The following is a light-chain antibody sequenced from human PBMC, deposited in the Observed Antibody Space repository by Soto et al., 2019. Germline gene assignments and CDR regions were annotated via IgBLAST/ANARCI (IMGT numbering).Light chain of an antibody. Sequence: QSVVTQPASVSGSPGQSITISCTGTSSDVGGYDYVSWYQQYPGEAPRLIIYEVSNRPSGVSNRFSGSKSGNTASLTISGLRAEDEGDYFCSSYTGTSALILFGGGTKVTVL. V-gene: IGLV2-14*01. CDR2: EVS. J-gene: IGLJ2*01. CDR3: SSYTGTSALIL. CDR1: SSDVGGYDY.